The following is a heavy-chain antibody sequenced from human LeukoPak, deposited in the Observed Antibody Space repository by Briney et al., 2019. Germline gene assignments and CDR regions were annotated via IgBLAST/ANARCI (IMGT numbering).Heavy chain of an antibody. CDR2: IKQDGSEK. D-gene: IGHD3-3*01. V-gene: IGHV3-7*01. CDR1: GFTFSSYW. J-gene: IGHJ4*02. Sequence: GGSLRLSCAASGFTFSSYWMSWVRQAPGKGLEWVANIKQDGSEKYYVDSVKGRFTISRDNAKNSLYLQMNSLRAEDTAVYYCARDARITFFGVVIISFDYWGQGILVTVSS. CDR3: ARDARITFFGVVIISFDY.